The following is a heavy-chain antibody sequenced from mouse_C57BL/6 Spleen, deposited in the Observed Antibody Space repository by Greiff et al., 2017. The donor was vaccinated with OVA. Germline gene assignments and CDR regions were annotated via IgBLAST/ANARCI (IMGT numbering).Heavy chain of an antibody. V-gene: IGHV1-82*01. D-gene: IGHD1-1*01. J-gene: IGHJ2*01. CDR1: GYAFSSSW. CDR3: AEGGVVVPFDY. Sequence: QVQLQQSGPELVKPGTSVKISCKASGYAFSSSWMNWVKQRPGKGLEWIGRIYPGDGDTNYNGKFKGKATLTADKSSSTAYMQLSSLTSEDSAVYFCAEGGVVVPFDYWGQGTTLTVSS. CDR2: IYPGDGDT.